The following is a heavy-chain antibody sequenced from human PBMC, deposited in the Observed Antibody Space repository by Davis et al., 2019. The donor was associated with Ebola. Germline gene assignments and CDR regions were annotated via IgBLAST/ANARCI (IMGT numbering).Heavy chain of an antibody. J-gene: IGHJ4*02. CDR2: INPSGGST. Sequence: ASVKVSCKASGYTFTSYYMHWVRQAPGQGLEWMGIINPSGGSTSYAQKFQGRVTMTRDTSTSTVYMELSSLRSEDTAVYYCARDRQGDSSGYPFDYWGQGTLVTVSS. CDR1: GYTFTSYY. D-gene: IGHD3-22*01. V-gene: IGHV1-46*01. CDR3: ARDRQGDSSGYPFDY.